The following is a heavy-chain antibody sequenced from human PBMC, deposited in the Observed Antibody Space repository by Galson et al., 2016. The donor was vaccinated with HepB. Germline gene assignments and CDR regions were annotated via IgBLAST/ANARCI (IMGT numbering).Heavy chain of an antibody. V-gene: IGHV1-3*04. D-gene: IGHD5-24*01. CDR1: GYTFTSYA. J-gene: IGHJ4*02. CDR2: INIDKGDT. CDR3: ARDPGWRNYFDY. Sequence: SVKVSCKASGYTFTSYALLWLRQAPGQRLEWMGWINIDKGDTEYSQNFQGRVTITRDTSASTVYMELSSLRSEDTAVYYCARDPGWRNYFDYWGQGTLVTVSS.